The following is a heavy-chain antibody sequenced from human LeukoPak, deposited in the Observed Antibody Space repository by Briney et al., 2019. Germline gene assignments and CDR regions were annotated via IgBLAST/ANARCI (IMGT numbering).Heavy chain of an antibody. CDR1: GYTFTGYY. V-gene: IGHV1-2*02. Sequence: ASVKVSCKASGYTFTGYYIHWVRQAPGQGLEWMGWINPNSGGTNSAQKFQGRVTMTRDTSISTAYTDLSSLRSDDTAVYYCARGDNYDSSAYYYDWGQGTLVTVSS. D-gene: IGHD3-22*01. J-gene: IGHJ4*02. CDR3: ARGDNYDSSAYYYD. CDR2: INPNSGGT.